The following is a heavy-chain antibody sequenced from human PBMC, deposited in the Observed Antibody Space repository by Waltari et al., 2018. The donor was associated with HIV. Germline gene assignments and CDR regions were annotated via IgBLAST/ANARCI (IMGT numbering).Heavy chain of an antibody. CDR2: IAVSSAYT. D-gene: IGHD2-15*01. J-gene: IGHJ3*02. V-gene: IGHV3-11*05. CDR3: ARVARGLRQGSFDI. CDR1: GFTLSAYH. Sequence: QVHLVESGGDLVKPGGSLRPSCVGSGFTLSAYHMTWIRQAPGKRLEGVSYIAVSSAYTNYGDSVKGRFTMSRDDAKKSLFLQINSLRPEDTAVYYCARVARGLRQGSFDIWGQGTMVTVSS.